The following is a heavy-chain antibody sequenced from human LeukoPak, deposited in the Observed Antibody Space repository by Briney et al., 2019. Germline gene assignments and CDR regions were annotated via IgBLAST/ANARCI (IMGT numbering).Heavy chain of an antibody. CDR1: SGSIFSSNW. CDR2: IYHSGST. CDR3: ASTKYSGSYPFDY. D-gene: IGHD1-26*01. J-gene: IGHJ4*02. Sequence: PSETLSLTCAVSSGSIFSSNWWSWVRQPPGKGLEWIGEIYHSGSTNYNPSLKSRVTISVDKSKNQFSLKLSSVTAADTAVYYCASTKYSGSYPFDYWGQGTLVTVSS. V-gene: IGHV4-4*02.